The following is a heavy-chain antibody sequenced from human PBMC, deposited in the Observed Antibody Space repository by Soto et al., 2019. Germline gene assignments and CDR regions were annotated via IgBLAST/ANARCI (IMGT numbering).Heavy chain of an antibody. Sequence: SETLSLTCTVSGVSISSGDYYWSWIRQPPGKGLEWIGYIDYSGSTYYNPSLKSRVTISVDTSKNQFSLKLSSVTAADTAVYYCARGGLNYYDSSGYLDYWGQGTLVTVSS. D-gene: IGHD3-22*01. CDR1: GVSISSGDYY. CDR2: IDYSGST. CDR3: ARGGLNYYDSSGYLDY. J-gene: IGHJ4*02. V-gene: IGHV4-30-4*01.